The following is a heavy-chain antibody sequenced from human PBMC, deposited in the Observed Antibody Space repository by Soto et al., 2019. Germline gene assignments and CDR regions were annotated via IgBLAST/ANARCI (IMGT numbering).Heavy chain of an antibody. CDR1: GFTFSSYG. CDR2: ISYDGSNK. D-gene: IGHD4-17*01. CDR3: AKDQVYGHDYPLAGYYYYGMDV. Sequence: QVQLVESGGGVVQPGRSLRLSCAASGFTFSSYGMHWVRQAPGKGLEWVAVISYDGSNKYYADSVKGRFTISRDNSKKTLYLQMNSLRAEDTAVYYCAKDQVYGHDYPLAGYYYYGMDVWGQGTTVTFSS. J-gene: IGHJ6*02. V-gene: IGHV3-30*18.